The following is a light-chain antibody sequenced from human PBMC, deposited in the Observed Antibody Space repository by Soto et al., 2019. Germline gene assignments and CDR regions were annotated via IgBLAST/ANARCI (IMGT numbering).Light chain of an antibody. CDR2: LNNDGSH. CDR1: GGHSNYG. V-gene: IGLV4-69*01. Sequence: QPVLTQSPSASASLGASVKLTCTLAGGHSNYGIAWHQQQPEKGPRYLMNLNNDGSHTRGDGIPDRFSGSSSGAERYLTISSLQSEDEAEYYCQTWGSGIVVFGGGTKVTVL. J-gene: IGLJ3*02. CDR3: QTWGSGIVV.